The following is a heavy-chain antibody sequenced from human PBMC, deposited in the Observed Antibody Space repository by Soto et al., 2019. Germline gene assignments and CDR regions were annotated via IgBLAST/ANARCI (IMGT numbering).Heavy chain of an antibody. CDR2: ISSSGTGI. CDR3: VRDSVGSRGYLGQ. J-gene: IGHJ4*02. V-gene: IGHV3-11*01. D-gene: IGHD3-22*01. CDR1: GFKFSDYY. Sequence: GSLILPCAASGFKFSDYYRTWIRHAPGKGLEWVSYISSSGTGIYYPDSVKGRFTISRDNAKNSLYLQMSSLRAEDTALYYCVRDSVGSRGYLGQWGQGTQVSVSS.